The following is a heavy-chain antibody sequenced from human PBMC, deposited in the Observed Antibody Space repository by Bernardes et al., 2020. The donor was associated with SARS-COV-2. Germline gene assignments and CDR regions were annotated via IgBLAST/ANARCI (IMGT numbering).Heavy chain of an antibody. CDR1: GYTFTDYY. D-gene: IGHD3-3*01. V-gene: IGHV1-2*02. Sequence: ASVKVSCKASGYTFTDYYIHWVRQAPGQGLEWMGWINPYTGVTNSAQNFQGRVTMPSDSAISTAYMELSSLRSDDTAVYYCAREAKGRRIFGVVADDAFDVWGQGTMVTVSS. CDR2: INPYTGVT. J-gene: IGHJ3*01. CDR3: AREAKGRRIFGVVADDAFDV.